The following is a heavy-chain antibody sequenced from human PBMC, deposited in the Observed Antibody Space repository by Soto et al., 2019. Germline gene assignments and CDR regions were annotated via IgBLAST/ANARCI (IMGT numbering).Heavy chain of an antibody. J-gene: IGHJ4*02. CDR3: ARMGSGGSCYSDF. V-gene: IGHV4-34*01. CDR1: GGSFSGYY. D-gene: IGHD2-15*01. Sequence: QVQLQQWGAGLLKPSETLSLTCAVYGGSFSGYYWSWIRQPPGKGVEWIGEINHSGSTNYNPSLSSRVTTSVDTSKNQFSPKLSSVTAADTAVYYCARMGSGGSCYSDFWGQGTLVTVSS. CDR2: INHSGST.